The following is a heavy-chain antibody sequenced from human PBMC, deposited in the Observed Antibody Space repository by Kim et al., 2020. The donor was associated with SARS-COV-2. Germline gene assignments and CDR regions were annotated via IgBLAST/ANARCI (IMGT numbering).Heavy chain of an antibody. CDR2: IYPGDSDT. D-gene: IGHD5-18*01. J-gene: IGHJ4*02. CDR3: ARVRVGYSEAFDY. V-gene: IGHV5-51*01. CDR1: GYSFSDFW. Sequence: GESLKISCQGSGYSFSDFWIGWVRQMPGKGQEWMGLIYPGDSDTRYSPSFQGQVTISVDKTISTASLHWNSLRASDTAMYYCARVRVGYSEAFDYWGQGILVTVSS.